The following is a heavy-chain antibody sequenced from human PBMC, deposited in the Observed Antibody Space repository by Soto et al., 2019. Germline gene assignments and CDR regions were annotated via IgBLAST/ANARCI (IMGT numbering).Heavy chain of an antibody. Sequence: QVQLVQSGAEVKKPGSSVKVSCKASGGTFSSYAISWVRQAPGQGLEWMGGIIPIFGTANYAQKFQGRVTITADESTSTADMELSSLRSEETDVYYWASEAAAGYFDYWGPGTLVTVSS. D-gene: IGHD6-13*01. V-gene: IGHV1-69*12. CDR2: IIPIFGTA. J-gene: IGHJ4*02. CDR3: ASEAAAGYFDY. CDR1: GGTFSSYA.